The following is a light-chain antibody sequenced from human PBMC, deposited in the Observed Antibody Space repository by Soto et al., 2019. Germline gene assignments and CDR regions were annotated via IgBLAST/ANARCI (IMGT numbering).Light chain of an antibody. J-gene: IGKJ5*01. CDR3: QQYGSSPIT. CDR2: GAS. Sequence: VVLTQSPGTLSLSPGERATLSCRASQSVTSSYLAWYQQKPGQAPRLLIYGASNRATGIPDRFSGSESGTDFTLTISRLETEDFAVYYCQQYGSSPITFGQGTRREIK. CDR1: QSVTSSY. V-gene: IGKV3-20*01.